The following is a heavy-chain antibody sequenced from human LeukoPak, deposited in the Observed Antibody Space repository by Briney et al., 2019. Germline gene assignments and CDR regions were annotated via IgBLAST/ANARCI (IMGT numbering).Heavy chain of an antibody. D-gene: IGHD2/OR15-2a*01. CDR1: GYSISSGYY. CDR2: IYHSGST. V-gene: IGHV4-38-2*02. CDR3: ARAIGGGAFDI. J-gene: IGHJ3*02. Sequence: PSETLSLTCTVSGYSISSGYYWGWIRQPPGKGLEWIGSIYHSGSTYYNPSLKSRVTISVDTSKNQFSLKLSSVTAADTAVYYCARAIGGGAFDIWGQETMVTVSS.